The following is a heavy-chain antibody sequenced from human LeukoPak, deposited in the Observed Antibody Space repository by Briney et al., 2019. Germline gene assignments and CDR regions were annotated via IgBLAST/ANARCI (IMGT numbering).Heavy chain of an antibody. Sequence: SETLSLTCAVYGGSFSGYYWSWIRQPPGKGLEWIGEINHSGSTNYNPSLKSRVTISIDRSKNQFSLNLSAVTAADTAVYYCARDSVGTTGYWGQGTLVTVSS. V-gene: IGHV4-34*01. CDR1: GGSFSGYY. D-gene: IGHD4-11*01. CDR3: ARDSVGTTGY. CDR2: INHSGST. J-gene: IGHJ4*02.